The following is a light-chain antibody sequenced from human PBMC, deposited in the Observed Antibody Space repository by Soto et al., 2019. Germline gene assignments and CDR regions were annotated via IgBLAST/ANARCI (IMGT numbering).Light chain of an antibody. CDR1: QSISSW. CDR3: QQYNSYSLA. CDR2: KAS. V-gene: IGKV1-5*03. Sequence: DIQMTQSPSTLSASVGDRVTITCRASQSISSWLAWYQQKPGKAPKLLIYKASSLESGVPSRFSGSGSGTEFTLTISSLQPDDFATYYCQQYNSYSLAFGGGAKVEIK. J-gene: IGKJ4*01.